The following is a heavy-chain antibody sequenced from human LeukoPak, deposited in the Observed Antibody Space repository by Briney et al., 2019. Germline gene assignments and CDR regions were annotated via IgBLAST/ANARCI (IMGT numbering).Heavy chain of an antibody. CDR1: GFTFSSYG. CDR2: ISYDGSNK. Sequence: GGSLRLSCAASGFTFSSYGMHWVRQAPGKGLEWVAVISYDGSNKYHADSVKGRFTISRDNSKNTLYLQMNSLRAEDTAVYYCATDGGWEVWGQGTTVTVSS. V-gene: IGHV3-30*03. J-gene: IGHJ6*02. CDR3: ATDGGWEV.